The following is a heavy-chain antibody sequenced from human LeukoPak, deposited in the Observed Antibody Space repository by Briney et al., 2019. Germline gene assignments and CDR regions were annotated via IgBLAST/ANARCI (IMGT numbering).Heavy chain of an antibody. CDR2: IYSSGSS. CDR3: VREGVYDKGTDF. Sequence: PGGSLRLSCAASGFTFSSYAMSWVRQAPGKGLEWVSVIYSSGSSYYADSVKGRFTISRDNSKNMLYLQMNSLTAEDTALYYCVREGVYDKGTDFWGQGTLVTVSS. V-gene: IGHV3-53*01. J-gene: IGHJ4*02. CDR1: GFTFSSYA. D-gene: IGHD3-22*01.